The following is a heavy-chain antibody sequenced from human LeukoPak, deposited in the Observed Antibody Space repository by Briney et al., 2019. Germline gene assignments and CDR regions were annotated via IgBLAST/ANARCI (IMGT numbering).Heavy chain of an antibody. CDR3: ARVVSFMFGMDV. V-gene: IGHV3-33*01. J-gene: IGHJ6*02. CDR1: GFTFSSYG. CDR2: IWYGGSNK. D-gene: IGHD3-10*02. Sequence: GGSLRLSCAASGFTFSSYGMHWVRQAPGKGLEWVAVIWYGGSNKYYADSVEGRFTISRDNSKNTLYLRMNSLRAEDTAVYYCARVVSFMFGMDVWGQGTTVTVSS.